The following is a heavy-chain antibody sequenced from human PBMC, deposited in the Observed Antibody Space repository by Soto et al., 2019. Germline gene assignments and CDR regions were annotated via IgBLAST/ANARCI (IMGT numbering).Heavy chain of an antibody. Sequence: QVQLVQSGAEVKKPGSSVKVSCKASGGTFSSYAISWVRQAPGQGLEWMGGIIPIFGTANYAQKFQGRVTITADESTSTAYMELSSLRSEDTAVYYCARERWFGELLPTTYYYYGMDVWGQGTTVTVSS. J-gene: IGHJ6*02. CDR3: ARERWFGELLPTTYYYYGMDV. CDR1: GGTFSSYA. V-gene: IGHV1-69*01. CDR2: IIPIFGTA. D-gene: IGHD3-10*01.